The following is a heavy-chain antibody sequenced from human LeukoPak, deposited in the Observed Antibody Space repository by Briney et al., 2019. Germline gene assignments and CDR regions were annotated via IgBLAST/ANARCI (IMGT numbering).Heavy chain of an antibody. CDR1: GFTFSSYS. CDR3: ARGATRINLWFGELTHGDY. V-gene: IGHV3-21*01. D-gene: IGHD3-10*01. Sequence: PGGSLRLSCAASGFTFSSYSMNWVRQAPGKGLEWVSSISSSSSYIYYADSVKGRFTISRDNAKNSLYLQMNSLRAEDTAVYYCARGATRINLWFGELTHGDYWGQGTLVTVSS. J-gene: IGHJ4*02. CDR2: ISSSSSYI.